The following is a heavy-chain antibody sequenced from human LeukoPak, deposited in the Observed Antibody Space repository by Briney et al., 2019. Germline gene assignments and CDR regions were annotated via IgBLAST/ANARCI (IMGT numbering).Heavy chain of an antibody. CDR2: ISGSGGST. D-gene: IGHD1-26*01. CDR3: AKDYGSYYNYFDY. J-gene: IGHJ4*02. V-gene: IGHV3-23*01. CDR1: GFTFSSYG. Sequence: GGSLRLSCAASGFTFSSYGMSWVRQAPGKGLEWVSAISGSGGSTYYADSVKGRFTISRDNSKNTLYLQMNSLRAEDTAVYYCAKDYGSYYNYFDYWGQGTLVTVSS.